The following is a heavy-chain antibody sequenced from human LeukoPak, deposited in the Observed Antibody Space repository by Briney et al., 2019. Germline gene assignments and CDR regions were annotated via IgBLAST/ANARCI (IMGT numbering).Heavy chain of an antibody. J-gene: IGHJ4*02. CDR2: IKQDGSEK. D-gene: IGHD6-13*01. V-gene: IGHV3-7*01. Sequence: PGGSLRLSCAASGFTFSSYWMGWVRQAPGKGLEWVANIKQDGSEKYYVDSVKGRFTISRDNAKNSLYLQMNSLRAEDTAVYYCARDWEQLVYDYWGQGTLVTVSS. CDR3: ARDWEQLVYDY. CDR1: GFTFSSYW.